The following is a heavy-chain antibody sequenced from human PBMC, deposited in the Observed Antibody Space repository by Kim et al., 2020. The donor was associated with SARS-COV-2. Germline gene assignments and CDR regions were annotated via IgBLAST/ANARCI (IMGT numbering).Heavy chain of an antibody. J-gene: IGHJ6*02. V-gene: IGHV3-74*01. D-gene: IGHD1-1*01. Sequence: YAASVRGRFTISRDNAKNTLYLQMNSLRAEDTSVYHCASKTAGYYHYAMDVWGQGTTVTVSS. CDR3: ASKTAGYYHYAMDV.